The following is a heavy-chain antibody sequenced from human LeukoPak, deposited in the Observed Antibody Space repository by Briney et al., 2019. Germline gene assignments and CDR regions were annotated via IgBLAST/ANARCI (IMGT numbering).Heavy chain of an antibody. J-gene: IGHJ4*02. CDR1: GFTFSSYA. CDR3: ARASDVPAAPLVLFDY. V-gene: IGHV3-21*01. D-gene: IGHD2-2*01. CDR2: ISSSSSYI. Sequence: PGGSLRLSCAASGFTFSSYAMSWVRQAPGKGLEWVSSISSSSSYIYYADSVKGRFTISRDNAKNSLYLQMNSLRAEDTAVYYCARASDVPAAPLVLFDYWGQGTLVTVSS.